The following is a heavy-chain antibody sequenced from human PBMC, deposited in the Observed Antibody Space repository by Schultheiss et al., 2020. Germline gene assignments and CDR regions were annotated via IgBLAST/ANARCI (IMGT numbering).Heavy chain of an antibody. J-gene: IGHJ4*02. CDR1: GGSISSGGYY. Sequence: SETLSLTCTVSGGSISSGGYYWSWIRQHPGKGLEWIGYIYYSGSTYYNPPLKSRVTMSVDTSENQFSLKLSSVTAADTAVYYCARADYYFDYWGQGTLVTVSS. CDR3: ARADYYFDY. V-gene: IGHV4-31*03. CDR2: IYYSGST.